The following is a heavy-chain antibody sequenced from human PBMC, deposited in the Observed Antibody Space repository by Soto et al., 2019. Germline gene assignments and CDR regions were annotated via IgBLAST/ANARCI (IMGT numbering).Heavy chain of an antibody. CDR2: ISYDGSNK. Sequence: QVQLVESGGGVVQPGRSLILSCAASGFTFSSYAMHWVRQAPGKGLEWVAVISYDGSNKYYADSVKGRFTISRDNSKNTLYLQMNSLRAEDMAVYYCARELSPPYGSGSSPESSDYYYGMDVWGQGTTVTVSS. D-gene: IGHD3-10*01. V-gene: IGHV3-30-3*01. CDR1: GFTFSSYA. CDR3: ARELSPPYGSGSSPESSDYYYGMDV. J-gene: IGHJ6*02.